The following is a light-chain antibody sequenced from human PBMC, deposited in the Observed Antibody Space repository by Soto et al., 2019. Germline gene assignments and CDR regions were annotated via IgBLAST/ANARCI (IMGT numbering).Light chain of an antibody. Sequence: EIVLTQSPGTLSLSPGERATLSCRASQSVTSSYLAWYQQKPGQAPRLLIYGASSRATGIPARFSGSGSGTEFTLTISSLQSEDFAVYYCQHYNNWPMYTFGQGTKLEIK. CDR1: QSVTSSY. V-gene: IGKV3D-15*01. CDR2: GAS. J-gene: IGKJ2*01. CDR3: QHYNNWPMYT.